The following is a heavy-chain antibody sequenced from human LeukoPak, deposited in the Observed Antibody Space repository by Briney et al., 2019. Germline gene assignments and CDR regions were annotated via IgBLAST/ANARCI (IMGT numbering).Heavy chain of an antibody. V-gene: IGHV3-23*01. J-gene: IGHJ6*02. Sequence: GGSLRLSYAASGFTFSSYAMSWVRPAPGKGLEWGSAISGSGGSTYYADSVKGRFTISRDNSKNTLYLQMNSLRAEDTAVYYCAKDGSDYDFWSGYPMYYYYGMDVWGQGTTVTVSS. D-gene: IGHD3-3*01. CDR2: ISGSGGST. CDR3: AKDGSDYDFWSGYPMYYYYGMDV. CDR1: GFTFSSYA.